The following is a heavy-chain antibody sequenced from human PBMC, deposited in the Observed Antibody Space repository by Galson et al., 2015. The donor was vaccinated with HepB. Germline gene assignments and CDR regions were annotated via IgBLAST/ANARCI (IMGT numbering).Heavy chain of an antibody. Sequence: CAISGDSVSSHSAAWNWIRQSPSRGLEWLGRTYYRSKWYNDYAVSVKSRITINPDTSKNQFSLQLNSVTPEDTAVYYCARSGGPHCSGGSCSQYNWFDPWGQGTLVTVSS. CDR2: TYYRSKWYN. V-gene: IGHV6-1*01. CDR3: ARSGGPHCSGGSCSQYNWFDP. CDR1: GDSVSSHSAA. J-gene: IGHJ5*02. D-gene: IGHD2-15*01.